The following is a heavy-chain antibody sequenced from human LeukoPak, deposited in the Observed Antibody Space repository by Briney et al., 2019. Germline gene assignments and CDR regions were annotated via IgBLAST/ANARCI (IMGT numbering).Heavy chain of an antibody. CDR2: IYSGGRT. V-gene: IGHV3-66*01. D-gene: IGHD3-22*01. Sequence: SGGSLRLSCAASGFTFSSYWMHWVRQAPGKGLEWVSVIYSGGRTYYADSVKGRFTISRDNSKNTLYLQMNSLRAEDTAVYYCARDPHYYDSSGYYYRAFDIWGQGTMVTVSS. J-gene: IGHJ3*02. CDR1: GFTFSSYW. CDR3: ARDPHYYDSSGYYYRAFDI.